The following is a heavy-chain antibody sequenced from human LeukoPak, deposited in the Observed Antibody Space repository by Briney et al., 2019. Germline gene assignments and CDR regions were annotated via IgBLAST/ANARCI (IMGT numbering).Heavy chain of an antibody. V-gene: IGHV4-34*01. D-gene: IGHD3-10*01. CDR1: GGSFSGYY. Sequence: SETLSLTCAVYGGSFSGYYWSWIRQPPGKGLEWIGEINHSGSTNYNPSLKSRVTISVDTSKNRFSLKLSSVTAADTAVYYCARPGRVRGVIVDYYYYYMDVWGKGTTVTVSS. CDR2: INHSGST. CDR3: ARPGRVRGVIVDYYYYYMDV. J-gene: IGHJ6*03.